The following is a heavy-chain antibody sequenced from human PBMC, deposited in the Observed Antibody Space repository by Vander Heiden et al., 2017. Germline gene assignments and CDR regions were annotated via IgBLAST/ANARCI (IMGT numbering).Heavy chain of an antibody. J-gene: IGHJ4*02. D-gene: IGHD4-17*01. V-gene: IGHV3-33*01. CDR1: GFTFTTYG. CDR3: ARDPSTMDGDYPRY. Sequence: QVQLVESGGGVVQPGRALRLSCAASGFTFTTYGIHVVRQAPGRGLEWVAHIWYDGDNKYYADSVKGRFTISRDNSKNTVYLQMNSLRPDDTAVYYCARDPSTMDGDYPRYWGQGTLVTVSS. CDR2: IWYDGDNK.